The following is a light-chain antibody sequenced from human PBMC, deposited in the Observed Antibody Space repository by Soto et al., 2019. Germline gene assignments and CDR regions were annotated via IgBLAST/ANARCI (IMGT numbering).Light chain of an antibody. CDR3: KSYDSSLTTYV. CDR1: SSDIGAGYD. Sequence: QSVLTQPPSVSGAPGHRVTISCTGTSSDIGAGYDVHWYQQLPGAAPKLLIYSNAIRPSGVPDRFSASKSGTSASLAITGLRAEDEADYYCKSYDSSLTTYVFGTGTKVTVL. CDR2: SNA. J-gene: IGLJ1*01. V-gene: IGLV1-40*01.